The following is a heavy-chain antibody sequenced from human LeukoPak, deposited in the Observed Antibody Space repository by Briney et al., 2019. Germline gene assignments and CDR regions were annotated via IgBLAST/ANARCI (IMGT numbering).Heavy chain of an antibody. V-gene: IGHV1-69*13. CDR1: GGTFRNYV. Sequence: SVKVSCKASGGTFRNYVISWVRQAPGQGLEWMGGIIPIFGAANYGQSSQGRVTITADESTNTAYMELSSLRSEDTAVYYCAKIVGATKASDAFDIWGQGTMVTVSS. J-gene: IGHJ3*02. D-gene: IGHD1-26*01. CDR2: IIPIFGAA. CDR3: AKIVGATKASDAFDI.